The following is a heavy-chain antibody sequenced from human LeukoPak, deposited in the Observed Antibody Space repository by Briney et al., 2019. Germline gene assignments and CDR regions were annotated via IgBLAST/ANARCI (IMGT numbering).Heavy chain of an antibody. CDR2: SYAGGFDS. CDR1: GSSFTNYW. V-gene: IGHV5-51*01. Sequence: GAALEISLKGSGSSFTNYWIGWGRPMPGKGLGWMGISYAGGFDSRYNPCFQGQVTISADKSISTAYLQWYSLEASDTAVYYCALAGDSSTSCYRCFDYWGQGTLVTVSS. CDR3: ALAGDSSTSCYRCFDY. D-gene: IGHD2-2*02. J-gene: IGHJ4*02.